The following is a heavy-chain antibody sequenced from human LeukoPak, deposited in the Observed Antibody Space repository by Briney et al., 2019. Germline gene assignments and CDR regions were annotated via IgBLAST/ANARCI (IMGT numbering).Heavy chain of an antibody. V-gene: IGHV4-34*01. CDR3: ARALVVVTAIPGLWFDP. CDR2: INHSGST. D-gene: IGHD2-21*02. J-gene: IGHJ5*02. Sequence: SETLSLTCAVYGGSFSGYYWSWIRQPPGKGLEWIGEINHSGSTNYNPSLKSRVTISVDTSKNQFSLKLGSVTAADTAVYYCARALVVVTAIPGLWFDPWGQGTLVTVSS. CDR1: GGSFSGYY.